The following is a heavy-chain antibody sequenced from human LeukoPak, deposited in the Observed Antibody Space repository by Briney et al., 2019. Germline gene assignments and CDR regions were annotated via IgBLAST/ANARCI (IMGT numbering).Heavy chain of an antibody. D-gene: IGHD1-1*01. V-gene: IGHV4-4*09. CDR3: ARRWYSWHDHAFDI. J-gene: IGHJ3*02. CDR2: IYTSGST. Sequence: SETLSLTCNVSGGSISSYYWGWIRQPPGKGLEWIGYIYTSGSTNYNPSLKSRVAISVDTSKNQFSLPLSSVPAADTAVYSCARRWYSWHDHAFDIWGQGTMVTVSS. CDR1: GGSISSYY.